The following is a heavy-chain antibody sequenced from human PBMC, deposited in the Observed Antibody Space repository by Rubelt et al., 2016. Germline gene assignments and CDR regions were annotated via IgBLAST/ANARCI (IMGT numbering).Heavy chain of an antibody. CDR2: IIPILGIA. J-gene: IGHJ2*01. CDR3: ARDRIRIAARQGWYFDL. Sequence: QVQLVQSGAEVKKPGSSVKVSCKASGGTFSSYAISWVRQAPGQGHEWMGRIIPILGIANYAQKFQGRVTITADKATSTAYMELRSLRSDDTAVYYCARDRIRIAARQGWYFDLWGRGTLVTVSS. V-gene: IGHV1-69*04. D-gene: IGHD6-6*01. CDR1: GGTFSSYA.